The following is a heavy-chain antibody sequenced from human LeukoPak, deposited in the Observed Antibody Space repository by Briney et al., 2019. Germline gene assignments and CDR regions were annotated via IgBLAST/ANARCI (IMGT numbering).Heavy chain of an antibody. V-gene: IGHV3-23*01. Sequence: AGGSLRLSCAASGFTFSSYAMSWVRQAPGKGLEWVSPIGASGGSTYYADSVKGRFTISRDNSKNTLYLQMNSLRPEDTAVYYCVKGSSEYSFGQNWFDPWGQGTLVTVSS. CDR2: IGASGGST. CDR3: VKGSSEYSFGQNWFDP. J-gene: IGHJ5*02. CDR1: GFTFSSYA. D-gene: IGHD5-18*01.